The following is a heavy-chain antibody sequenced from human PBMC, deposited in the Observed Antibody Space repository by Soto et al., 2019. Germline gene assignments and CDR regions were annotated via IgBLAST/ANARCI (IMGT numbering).Heavy chain of an antibody. Sequence: QVQLPEWGAGLLKPSETLSLTCDIYDASFSGYYWSWNRQPPGKGLEWIGEINHSRGTNSNASIKSRVTLSLGTSKNQFSLKLTYVTAADTAVYFCARGSFETSPFDYWDQGTLVTVSS. V-gene: IGHV4-34*01. CDR1: DASFSGYY. CDR2: INHSRGT. J-gene: IGHJ4*02. CDR3: ARGSFETSPFDY.